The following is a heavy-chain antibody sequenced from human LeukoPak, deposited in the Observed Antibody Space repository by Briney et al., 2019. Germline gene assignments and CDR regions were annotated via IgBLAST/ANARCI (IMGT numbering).Heavy chain of an antibody. J-gene: IGHJ3*02. CDR1: GFTFSSYA. Sequence: GGSLRLSCAASGFTFSSYAMSWVRQAPGKGLEWVSAISGSGGNTYYADSVKGRFTISRDNSKNTLYLQMNSLRAEDTAVYFCAKVQRYYDSSGYPTFFDAFDIWGQGTMVTVPS. CDR2: ISGSGGNT. CDR3: AKVQRYYDSSGYPTFFDAFDI. D-gene: IGHD3-22*01. V-gene: IGHV3-23*01.